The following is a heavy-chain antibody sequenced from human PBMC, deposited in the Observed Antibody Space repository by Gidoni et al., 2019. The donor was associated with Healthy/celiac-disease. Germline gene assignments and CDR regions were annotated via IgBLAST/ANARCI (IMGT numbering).Heavy chain of an antibody. Sequence: GSGGSTYYADSVKGRFTISRDNSKNTLYLQMNSLRAEDTAVYYCAKADTAMVTFPFDYWGQGTLVTVSS. J-gene: IGHJ4*02. CDR2: GSGGST. CDR3: AKADTAMVTFPFDY. V-gene: IGHV3-23*01. D-gene: IGHD5-18*01.